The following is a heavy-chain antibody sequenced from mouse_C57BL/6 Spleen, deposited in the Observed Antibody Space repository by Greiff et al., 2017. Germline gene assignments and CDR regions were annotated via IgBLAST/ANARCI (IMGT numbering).Heavy chain of an antibody. V-gene: IGHV1-9*01. J-gene: IGHJ1*03. CDR3: ARNYGSSHWYFDV. Sequence: VQLQQSGAELMKPGASVKLSCKATGYTFTGYWIEWVKQRPGHGLEWIGEILPGSGSTTYNEKFKGKATFTADTSSNTAYMQLSSLTTEDSAIYYCARNYGSSHWYFDVWGTGTTVTVSS. D-gene: IGHD1-1*01. CDR1: GYTFTGYW. CDR2: ILPGSGST.